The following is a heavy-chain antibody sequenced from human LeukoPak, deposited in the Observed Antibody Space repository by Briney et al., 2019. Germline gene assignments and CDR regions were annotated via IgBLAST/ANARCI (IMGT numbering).Heavy chain of an antibody. J-gene: IGHJ4*02. D-gene: IGHD3-22*01. CDR1: GGSISSYY. V-gene: IGHV4-59*01. Sequence: SETLSLTCTVSGGSISSYYWSWIRQPPGKGLEWIGYIYYSGSTNYNPSLKSRVTISVDTSKNQFSLKLSSVTAADTAVYYCARDRGYYYDSSGYDYWGQGTLATVSS. CDR2: IYYSGST. CDR3: ARDRGYYYDSSGYDY.